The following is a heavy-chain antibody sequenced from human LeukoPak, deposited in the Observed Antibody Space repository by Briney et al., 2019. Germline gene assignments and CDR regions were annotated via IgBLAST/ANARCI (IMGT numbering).Heavy chain of an antibody. V-gene: IGHV4-34*01. D-gene: IGHD2-2*03. CDR3: ARRGGYGYCSSTSYPVDY. CDR2: INHSGST. J-gene: IGHJ4*02. Sequence: SETLSLTCAVYGGSFSGYYWSWIRQPPGKGLEWIGEINHSGSTNYNPSLKSRVTISVDTSKNQFSLKLSSVTAADTAVYSCARRGGYGYCSSTSYPVDYWGQGTLVTVSS. CDR1: GGSFSGYY.